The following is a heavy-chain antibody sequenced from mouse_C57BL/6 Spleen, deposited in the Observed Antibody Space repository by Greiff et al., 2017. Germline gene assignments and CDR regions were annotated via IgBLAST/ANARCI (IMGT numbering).Heavy chain of an antibody. D-gene: IGHD1-1*01. V-gene: IGHV1-50*01. Sequence: QVQLQQPGAELVKPGASVKLSCKASGYTFTSYWMQWVKQRPGQGLEWIGEIDPSDSYTNYNQKFKGKATLTVDTSSSTAYMQLSSLTSEDSAVYYCARCHYYGSSYTYFDYWGQGTTLTVSS. CDR3: ARCHYYGSSYTYFDY. CDR2: IDPSDSYT. J-gene: IGHJ2*01. CDR1: GYTFTSYW.